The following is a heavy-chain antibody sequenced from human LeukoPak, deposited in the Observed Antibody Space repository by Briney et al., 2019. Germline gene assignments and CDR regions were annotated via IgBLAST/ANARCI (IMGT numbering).Heavy chain of an antibody. CDR1: VYRFSRYV. V-gene: IGHV1-18*01. CDR3: ARAQEYYYYMDV. J-gene: IGHJ6*03. CDR2: ISVFNSDT. Sequence: VASVKVSCKASVYRFSRYVISWVRQAPGQGLEWMGWISVFNSDTKYPQKLKGRVSVTADTSTDTAYLELGSLKSDDTGVYYCARAQEYYYYMDVWGKGTTVTVSS.